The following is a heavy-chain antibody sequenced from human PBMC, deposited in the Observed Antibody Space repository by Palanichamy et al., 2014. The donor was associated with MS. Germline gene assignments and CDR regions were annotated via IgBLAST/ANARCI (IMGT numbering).Heavy chain of an antibody. CDR1: GFTFSDYA. J-gene: IGHJ4*02. D-gene: IGHD3-22*01. CDR2: ISNNGGST. Sequence: EVQLVESGGGLVQPGGSLRLSCSASGFTFSDYAMHWVRQAPGRGLEHVSAISNNGGSTYYPDSVEGRFTISRDNSKNTVYLQMGSVRAEDTAVYYCVKDRRYYYDTGGSYFDSWGQGTLVTVSS. CDR3: VKDRRYYYDTGGSYFDS. V-gene: IGHV3-64D*06.